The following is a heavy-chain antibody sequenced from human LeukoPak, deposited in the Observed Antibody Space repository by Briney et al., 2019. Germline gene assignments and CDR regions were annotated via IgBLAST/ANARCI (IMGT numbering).Heavy chain of an antibody. CDR1: GGSFSGYY. D-gene: IGHD2-15*01. V-gene: IGHV4-34*01. CDR2: INHSGST. CDR3: ARATDCSGGSCSEYYYYYMDV. Sequence: PSETLSLTCAVYGGSFSGYYWSWIRQPPGKGLEWIGEINHSGSTNYNPSLKSRVTISVDTSKNQFSLKLSSVTAADTAVYYCARATDCSGGSCSEYYYYYMDVWGKGTTVTISS. J-gene: IGHJ6*03.